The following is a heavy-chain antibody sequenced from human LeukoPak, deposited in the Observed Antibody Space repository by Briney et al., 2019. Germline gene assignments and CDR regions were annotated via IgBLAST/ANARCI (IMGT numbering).Heavy chain of an antibody. J-gene: IGHJ4*02. CDR2: IYYTGT. Sequence: SETLSLTCTVSGDFITAYYWSWIRQPPGKGLEWIGYIYYTGTSYNPSLKSRVTISADTSKNQFSLKLISVTAADTAVYYCASRKLGNDYWGQGTLVTVSS. CDR1: GDFITAYY. V-gene: IGHV4-59*01. CDR3: ASRKLGNDY. D-gene: IGHD7-27*01.